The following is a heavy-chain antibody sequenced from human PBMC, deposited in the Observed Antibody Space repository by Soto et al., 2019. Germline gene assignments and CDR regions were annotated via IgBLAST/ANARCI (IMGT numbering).Heavy chain of an antibody. CDR2: IYYSGST. CDR3: TKTSGSYGGYYYYALDV. Sequence: TXETLALSCTVDGCSISSTSFYWGWIRQPPGKGLEWIGNIYYSGSTYYNPSLKSRVTISVDTSKNQFSLKLNSVTAADTAVYYCTKTSGSYGGYYYYALDVWGQGHTVTVSS. D-gene: IGHD1-26*01. CDR1: GCSISSTSFY. J-gene: IGHJ6*02. V-gene: IGHV4-39*01.